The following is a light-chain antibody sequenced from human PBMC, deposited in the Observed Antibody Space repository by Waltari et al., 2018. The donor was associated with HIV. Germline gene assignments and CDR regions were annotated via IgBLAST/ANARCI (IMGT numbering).Light chain of an antibody. J-gene: IGKJ3*01. Sequence: DLVMTQTPLSLSVTPGQPASISCNSSQSLLHSDGKTYLYWYLQKAGQPPQLLIYEVSNRHSGVPDRFSGSGSGTDFTLKISRVEAEDVGIYYCMQSVQLPGSFGPGTKVDIK. CDR1: QSLLHSDGKTY. CDR2: EVS. V-gene: IGKV2D-29*01. CDR3: MQSVQLPGS.